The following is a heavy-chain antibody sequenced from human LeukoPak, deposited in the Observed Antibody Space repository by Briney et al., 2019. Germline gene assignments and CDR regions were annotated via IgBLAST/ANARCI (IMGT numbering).Heavy chain of an antibody. V-gene: IGHV5-51*01. Sequence: GESLKISCKGSGYNFSRFWIDWVRQMPGKGLEWMGIIYPDDSDTRYSPSFQGQVTISADKSISTAYLQWSSLKASDTAMYYCARHVADCSSTSCYTETFFDYWGQGTLVTVSS. CDR1: GYNFSRFW. CDR2: IYPDDSDT. CDR3: ARHVADCSSTSCYTETFFDY. D-gene: IGHD2-2*02. J-gene: IGHJ4*02.